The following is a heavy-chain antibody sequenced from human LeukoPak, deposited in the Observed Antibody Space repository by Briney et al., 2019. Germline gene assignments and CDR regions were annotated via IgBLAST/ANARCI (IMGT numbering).Heavy chain of an antibody. CDR3: ARLAQHRYYCDSSAFRYYFDC. V-gene: IGHV1-18*01. J-gene: IGHJ4*02. CDR2: ISVYNGYT. D-gene: IGHD3-22*01. CDR1: GYTFIRNG. Sequence: ASVTVSCKDSGYTFIRNGINWVRQAPGQGLEWMGWISVYNGYTHYEQKFQDRVTMTTDTSTSTAYMELRSLRSDDTAVYYCARLAQHRYYCDSSAFRYYFDCWGQGTLVTVSS.